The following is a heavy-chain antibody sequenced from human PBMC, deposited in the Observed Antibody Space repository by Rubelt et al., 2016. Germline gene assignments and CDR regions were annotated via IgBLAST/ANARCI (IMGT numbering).Heavy chain of an antibody. V-gene: IGHV1-3*01. CDR1: GYTFTSYA. D-gene: IGHD3-3*01. Sequence: QVQLVQSGAEVKKPGASVKVSCKASGYTFTSYAMHWVRKAPGQGLEWMGWISAYNGNTNYAQKLQGRVSMTTDTSPSTAYMELRSLRSDDTAVYYCARSGNQIFGVPIPDYWGQGTLVTVSS. CDR3: ARSGNQIFGVPIPDY. J-gene: IGHJ4*02. CDR2: ISAYNGNT.